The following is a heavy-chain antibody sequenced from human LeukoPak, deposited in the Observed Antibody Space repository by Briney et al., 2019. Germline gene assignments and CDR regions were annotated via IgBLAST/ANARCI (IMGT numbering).Heavy chain of an antibody. D-gene: IGHD5-18*01. V-gene: IGHV4-59*01. Sequence: PSETLSLTCTVPGGSISSYYWSWIRQPPGKGLEWIGYIYYSGSTNYNPSLKSRVTILVDTSKNQFSLKLSSVTAADTAVYYCARATRGYSYGPLDYWGQGTLVTVSS. CDR3: ARATRGYSYGPLDY. CDR2: IYYSGST. J-gene: IGHJ4*02. CDR1: GGSISSYY.